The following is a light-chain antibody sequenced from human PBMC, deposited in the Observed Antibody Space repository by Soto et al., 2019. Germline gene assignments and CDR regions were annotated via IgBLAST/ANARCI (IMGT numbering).Light chain of an antibody. J-gene: IGLJ1*01. Sequence: QSVLTQPPSASGTPGQRVTISCSGSSSNIGSNSVNWYQQLPGTAPKLLISGNYHRPSGVPDRFSGSKSGTSASLAISGLQSEDEADYYCAAWDDSLNGYVFGIGTKVTVL. CDR1: SSNIGSNS. CDR3: AAWDDSLNGYV. V-gene: IGLV1-44*01. CDR2: GNY.